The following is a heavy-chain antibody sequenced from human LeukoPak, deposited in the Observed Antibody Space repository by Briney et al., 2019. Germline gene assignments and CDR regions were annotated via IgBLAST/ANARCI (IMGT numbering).Heavy chain of an antibody. Sequence: SETLSLTCAVSGASFSSGGYSWTWIRQPPGKGLEWIGYISSTGSTYYNPSLKSRVTLSLDTSKNHFSLTLSSVTAADTAVYYCARFGGPHAFDIWGQGTMVTVSS. CDR2: ISSTGST. V-gene: IGHV4-30-4*07. J-gene: IGHJ3*02. D-gene: IGHD3-3*01. CDR3: ARFGGPHAFDI. CDR1: GASFSSGGYS.